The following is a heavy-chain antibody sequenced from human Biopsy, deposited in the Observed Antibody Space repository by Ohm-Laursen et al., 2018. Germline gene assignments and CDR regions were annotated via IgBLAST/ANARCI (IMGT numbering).Heavy chain of an antibody. CDR3: AKFEGDPTPSYYFDY. CDR2: INNDGGRT. J-gene: IGHJ4*02. V-gene: IGHV3-23*01. CDR1: GFTFSSYA. D-gene: IGHD3-10*01. Sequence: SLRLSCAASGFTFSSYAMNWVRQAPGTGLEWVSGINNDGGRTDYADSVKGRFTISRDNSKNTPYLQMNSLRAEDTAVYFCAKFEGDPTPSYYFDYWGQGTLVTVSS.